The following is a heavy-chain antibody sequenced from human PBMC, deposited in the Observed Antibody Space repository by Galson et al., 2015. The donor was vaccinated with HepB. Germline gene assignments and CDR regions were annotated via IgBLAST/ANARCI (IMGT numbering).Heavy chain of an antibody. CDR1: GFAFSQYW. V-gene: IGHV3-7*03. Sequence: SLRLSCAASGFAFSQYWMTWVRQAPGKGLEWVATIKEDGREKYYVDSVKGRFTISRDYAKSLVSLEMSSLRADDTAVYYCAKAGRKQLSVHHYYMDAWGKGAMVTVSS. D-gene: IGHD1-1*01. J-gene: IGHJ6*03. CDR3: AKAGRKQLSVHHYYMDA. CDR2: IKEDGREK.